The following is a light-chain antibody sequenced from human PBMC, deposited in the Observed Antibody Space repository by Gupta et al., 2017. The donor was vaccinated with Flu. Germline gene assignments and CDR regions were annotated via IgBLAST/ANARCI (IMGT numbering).Light chain of an antibody. J-gene: IGKJ4*01. CDR2: LGS. CDR1: QSLLSNNGNNS. Sequence: IVMSQSPLSLPVTPGEPASISCRSSQSLLSNNGNNSVDWYLQKPGQSPQLLIYLGSNRASGVPDRFSGSGSGTDFTLKISRVEAEDAAIYYCMQTLSSPLSFGGGTKVEIK. CDR3: MQTLSSPLS. V-gene: IGKV2-28*01.